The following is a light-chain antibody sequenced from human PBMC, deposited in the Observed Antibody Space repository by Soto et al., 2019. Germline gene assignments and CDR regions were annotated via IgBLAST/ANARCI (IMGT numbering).Light chain of an antibody. Sequence: EIVMTQSPATLSVSPGERATLSCRASQSISSNLAWYQQKPGQAPRLLIYGASTRATGIPATFSGSGSGTEFTITIRILQSEDFAVYYCQQYNNWPFTFGPGTKVDIK. CDR2: GAS. CDR3: QQYNNWPFT. CDR1: QSISSN. J-gene: IGKJ3*01. V-gene: IGKV3-15*01.